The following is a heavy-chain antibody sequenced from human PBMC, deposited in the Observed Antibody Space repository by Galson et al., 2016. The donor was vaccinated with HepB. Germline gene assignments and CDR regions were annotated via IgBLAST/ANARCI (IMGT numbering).Heavy chain of an antibody. D-gene: IGHD3-3*01. Sequence: SETLSLTCEVSGGSIRGNYWWHWVRQAPGKGLEWIGEIFHSGSTTYNPSPKSRISMSVDKSQNQLFLTMSSVTASDTALYYCAGGPEWFSPLGLDVWGQGTTVIVSS. CDR2: IFHSGST. CDR3: AGGPEWFSPLGLDV. V-gene: IGHV4-4*02. CDR1: GGSIRGNYW. J-gene: IGHJ6*02.